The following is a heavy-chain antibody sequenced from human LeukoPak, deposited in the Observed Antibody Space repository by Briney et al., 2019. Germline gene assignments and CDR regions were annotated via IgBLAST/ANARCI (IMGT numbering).Heavy chain of an antibody. D-gene: IGHD6-19*01. J-gene: IGHJ4*02. CDR2: ITGRSDKT. CDR1: GFNFNKYD. CDR3: AKGGWLDD. Sequence: GGSLRLSCAASGFNFNKYDMTWARQAPGKGLEWNSTITGRSDKTYYTDSVKGRFVTSRDNSKDTLYLQMNSLRAEDTALYYCAKGGWLDDLGQGALVTVSS. V-gene: IGHV3-23*01.